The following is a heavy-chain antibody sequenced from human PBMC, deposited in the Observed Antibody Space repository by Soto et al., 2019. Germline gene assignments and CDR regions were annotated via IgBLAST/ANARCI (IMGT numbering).Heavy chain of an antibody. CDR1: GGSISSGGYY. Sequence: PSETLSLTCTVSGGSISSGGYYWSWIRQHPGKGLEWIGYIYYSGSTYYNPSLKSRVTISVDTSKNQFSLKLSSVTAADTAVYYCARSWAAAGTREFDYWGQGTLVTVSS. CDR2: IYYSGST. D-gene: IGHD6-13*01. J-gene: IGHJ4*02. V-gene: IGHV4-31*03. CDR3: ARSWAAAGTREFDY.